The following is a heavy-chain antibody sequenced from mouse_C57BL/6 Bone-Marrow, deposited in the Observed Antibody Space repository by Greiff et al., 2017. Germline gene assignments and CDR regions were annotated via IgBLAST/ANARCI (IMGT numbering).Heavy chain of an antibody. CDR2: IYPRSGNT. CDR1: GYTFTSYG. J-gene: IGHJ1*03. V-gene: IGHV1-81*01. CDR3: ARSRQVRLRYFDG. Sequence: VQLQQSGAELARPGASVKLSCKASGYTFTSYGISWVKQRPGQGLEWIGEIYPRSGNTYYNEKFKGKATLTADKSSSTAYMELRSLTSEDSAVYFWARSRQVRLRYFDGWGTGTTVTVSS. D-gene: IGHD3-2*02.